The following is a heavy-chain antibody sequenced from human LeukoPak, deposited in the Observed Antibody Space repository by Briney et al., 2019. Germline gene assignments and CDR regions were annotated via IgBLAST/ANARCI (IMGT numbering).Heavy chain of an antibody. CDR2: IHPRSGET. Sequence: ASVKVSCKASGYSFTAFYIHWVREAPGQGLEWMGWIHPRSGETNYAYKFRGRVTMSRDTSISTTYMDLGSLGSDDTAVYYCARDGEYGTGSYYRGCFDYWGQGTLVTVSS. V-gene: IGHV1-2*02. J-gene: IGHJ4*02. D-gene: IGHD3-10*01. CDR1: GYSFTAFY. CDR3: ARDGEYGTGSYYRGCFDY.